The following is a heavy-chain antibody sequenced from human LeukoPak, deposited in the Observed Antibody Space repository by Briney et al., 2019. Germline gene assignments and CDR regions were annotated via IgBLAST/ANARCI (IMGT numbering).Heavy chain of an antibody. CDR2: ISGSDGNI. Sequence: GGSLRLSCAASGFTFSHYDMNWVRQAPGKGLEWVSFISGSDGNIYYADSVKGRFTISRDNSKNTLYLQMNSVRADDTAVYYCEKGGYYHECSAYLFFDHWGQGTLVSVSS. V-gene: IGHV3-23*01. D-gene: IGHD3-22*01. J-gene: IGHJ4*02. CDR3: EKGGYYHECSAYLFFDH. CDR1: GFTFSHYD.